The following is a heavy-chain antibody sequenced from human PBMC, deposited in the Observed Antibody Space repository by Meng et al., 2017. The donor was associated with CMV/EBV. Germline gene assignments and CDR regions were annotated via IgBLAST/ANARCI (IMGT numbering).Heavy chain of an antibody. D-gene: IGHD2-2*02. CDR3: ARQKIYCSSTSCYKGGLDY. Sequence: GSLRLSCAVYGGSFSGYYWSWIRQPPGKGLEWIGEINHSGSTNYNPSLKSRVTISVDTSKNQFSLKLSSVTAADTAVYYCARQKIYCSSTSCYKGGLDYWGQGTLVTAPQ. CDR1: GGSFSGYY. CDR2: INHSGST. V-gene: IGHV4-34*01. J-gene: IGHJ4*02.